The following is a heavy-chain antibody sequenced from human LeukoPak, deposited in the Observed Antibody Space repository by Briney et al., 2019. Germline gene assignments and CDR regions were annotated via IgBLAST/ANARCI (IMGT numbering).Heavy chain of an antibody. V-gene: IGHV4-59*01. CDR3: ARGEVRSGSYYIQFDY. Sequence: SETLSLTCTVSGGPISSYYWSWIRQPPGKGLEWIGYIYYSGSTNYNPSLKSRVTISVDTSKNQFSLKLSSVTAADTAVYYCARGEVRSGSYYIQFDYWGQGTLVTVSS. J-gene: IGHJ4*02. CDR1: GGPISSYY. CDR2: IYYSGST. D-gene: IGHD3-10*01.